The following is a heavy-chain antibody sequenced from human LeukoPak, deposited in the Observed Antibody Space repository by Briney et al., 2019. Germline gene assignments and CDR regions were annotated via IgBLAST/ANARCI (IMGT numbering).Heavy chain of an antibody. D-gene: IGHD5-12*01. CDR1: GFTFSNYW. J-gene: IGHJ4*02. CDR2: INQDGSEE. CDR3: VRDGGVSGYDLLDY. Sequence: GSLRLSCAASGFTFSNYWMSWVRQAPGKGLEWVAHINQDGSEEHYMDSVKARFIISRDNAKNSLSLQIDSLRAEDTAVYYCVRDGGVSGYDLLDYWGQGTLVTVSS. V-gene: IGHV3-7*01.